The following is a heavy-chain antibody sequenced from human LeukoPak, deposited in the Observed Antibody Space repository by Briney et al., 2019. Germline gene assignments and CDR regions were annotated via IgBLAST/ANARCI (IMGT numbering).Heavy chain of an antibody. CDR2: INHSVGA. J-gene: IGHJ6*03. V-gene: IGHV4-34*01. D-gene: IGHD1-26*01. Sequence: PSETLSLTCAVYGGSLSNYYWTWVRQAPGKGLEWIGEINHSVGANYSPSLKSRVTISLDTSKNQFSLKLSSVTAADTAVYYCARLTWELPPGGLYYNYYIDVWDKGATVTVSS. CDR1: GGSLSNYY. CDR3: ARLTWELPPGGLYYNYYIDV.